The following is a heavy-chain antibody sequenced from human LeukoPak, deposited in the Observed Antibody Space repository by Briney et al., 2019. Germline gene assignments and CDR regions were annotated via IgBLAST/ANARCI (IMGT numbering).Heavy chain of an antibody. CDR3: ARDSPLRLGELSLDY. Sequence: GGSLRLSCAASGFTFSSYSMNWVRQAPGKGLEWVSSISSSSSYIYYADSVKGRFTISRDNAKNSLYLQMNSLRAEDTAVYYCARDSPLRLGELSLDYWGQGTLVTVSS. CDR1: GFTFSSYS. J-gene: IGHJ4*02. V-gene: IGHV3-21*01. D-gene: IGHD3-16*02. CDR2: ISSSSSYI.